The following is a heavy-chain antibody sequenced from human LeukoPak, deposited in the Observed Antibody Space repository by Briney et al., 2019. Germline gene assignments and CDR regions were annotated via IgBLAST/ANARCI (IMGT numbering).Heavy chain of an antibody. CDR2: INPSGGST. Sequence: ASVKVSCKASGYTFTSYAMNWVRQAPGQGLEWMGIINPSGGSTSYAQKFQGRVTMTRDMSTSTVYMELSSLRSEDTAVYYCARDHSVGADYWGQGTLVTVSS. J-gene: IGHJ4*02. CDR3: ARDHSVGADY. CDR1: GYTFTSYA. V-gene: IGHV1-46*01.